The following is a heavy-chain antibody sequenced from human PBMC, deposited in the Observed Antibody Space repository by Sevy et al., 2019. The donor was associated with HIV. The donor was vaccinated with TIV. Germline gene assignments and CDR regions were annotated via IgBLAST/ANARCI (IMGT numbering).Heavy chain of an antibody. CDR2: IWYDGSYK. D-gene: IGHD3-10*01. J-gene: IGHJ4*02. V-gene: IGHV3-33*01. Sequence: GGSLRLSCTASGFIFSTYGIHWVRQAPGKGLEWVAVIWYDGSYKYYADPVKGRFTISRDNSKNTVYLQMNSLRAEDTAVYYCARDKLPPVMITMVRGALSYYFDYWGQGTLVTVSS. CDR1: GFIFSTYG. CDR3: ARDKLPPVMITMVRGALSYYFDY.